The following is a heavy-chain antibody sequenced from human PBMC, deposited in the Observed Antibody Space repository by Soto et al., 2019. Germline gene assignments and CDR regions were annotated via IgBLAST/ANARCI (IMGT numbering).Heavy chain of an antibody. J-gene: IGHJ4*02. D-gene: IGHD3-10*01. CDR2: STSRANGLTK. Sequence: EVQLVESGGGLVHPGGSLRLSCAVSGFTISDQYVDWVRQAPGKGLEWVGRSTSRANGLTKDYAASLKGRFTISRDDSKNSLYLQMSSLQTEDTAVYYCVTSLNTYGPAAFDYWGQGTLVTVSS. V-gene: IGHV3-72*01. CDR3: VTSLNTYGPAAFDY. CDR1: GFTISDQY.